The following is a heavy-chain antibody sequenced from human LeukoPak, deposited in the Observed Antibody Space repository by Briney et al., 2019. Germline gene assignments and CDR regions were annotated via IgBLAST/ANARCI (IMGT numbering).Heavy chain of an antibody. J-gene: IGHJ5*02. CDR2: IYYSGST. V-gene: IGHV4-30-4*01. CDR1: GGSISSGDYY. Sequence: SQTLSLTCTVSGGSISSGDYYWSWIRQPPGKGLEWIGYIYYSGSTDYNPSLKSRVTISVDTPKNQFSLRLSSVTAADTAVYYCARGHKFDPWGQGTLVTVSS. CDR3: ARGHKFDP.